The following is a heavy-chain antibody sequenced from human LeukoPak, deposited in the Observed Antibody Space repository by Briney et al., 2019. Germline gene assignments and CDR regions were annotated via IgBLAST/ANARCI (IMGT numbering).Heavy chain of an antibody. CDR1: GFTFSYYA. Sequence: PGGSLRLSCATSGFTFSYYAMHWVGQAPGRGLEWVALIRSDTTSKYYADSVKGRFTVSRDNSKNTLYLQMNSLRPEDTAVYHCAKDRVGAGTYEKFFVVWGQGTMVSVSS. CDR3: AKDRVGAGTYEKFFVV. V-gene: IGHV3-30*02. CDR2: IRSDTTSK. J-gene: IGHJ3*01. D-gene: IGHD3-10*01.